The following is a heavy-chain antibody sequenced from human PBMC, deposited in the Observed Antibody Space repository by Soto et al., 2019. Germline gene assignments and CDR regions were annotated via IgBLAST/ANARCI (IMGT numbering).Heavy chain of an antibody. V-gene: IGHV3-7*03. CDR1: GFTLSTFW. D-gene: IGHD1-26*01. CDR2: IKEDGSEK. J-gene: IGHJ4*02. Sequence: EVQLVESGGGLVQPGGSLRLSCEASGFTLSTFWMSWVRQAPGKGLEWVASIKEDGSEKIYVDSVKGRFSISRDSAKNSLHLQMNNQRAEDAAIYYCASYRTLGCWGQGTPVTVSS. CDR3: ASYRTLGC.